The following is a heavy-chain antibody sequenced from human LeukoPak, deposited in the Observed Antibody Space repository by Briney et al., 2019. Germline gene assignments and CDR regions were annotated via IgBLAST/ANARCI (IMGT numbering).Heavy chain of an antibody. V-gene: IGHV5-51*01. J-gene: IGHJ5*02. CDR1: GYSFTSYW. D-gene: IGHD3-3*01. Sequence: GESLQISCKGSGYSFTSYWIGWVRQMPGKGLEWMGIIYPGDSDTRYSPSFQGQVTISANKTISTSYLQWSSLKTSDTAMYYCAVTRTIFGVVIEYNWFDPWGQGTLVTVSS. CDR2: IYPGDSDT. CDR3: AVTRTIFGVVIEYNWFDP.